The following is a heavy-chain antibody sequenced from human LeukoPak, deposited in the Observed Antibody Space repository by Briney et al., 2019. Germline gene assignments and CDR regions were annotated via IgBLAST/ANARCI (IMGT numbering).Heavy chain of an antibody. J-gene: IGHJ6*03. CDR1: GSSISSYY. D-gene: IGHD6-25*01. CDR3: ASGYSSAWMPYSYYYYYMDV. Sequence: SETLSLTCTVSGSSISSYYWSWIRQPPGKGLEWIGYIYYSGSTNYNPSLKSRVTISVDTSKNQFSLKLSSVTAADTAVYYCASGYSSAWMPYSYYYYYMDVWGKGTTVTVSS. V-gene: IGHV4-59*01. CDR2: IYYSGST.